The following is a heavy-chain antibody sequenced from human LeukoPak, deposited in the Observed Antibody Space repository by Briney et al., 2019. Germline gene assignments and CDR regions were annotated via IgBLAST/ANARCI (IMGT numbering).Heavy chain of an antibody. V-gene: IGHV3-23*01. Sequence: XVRQAPGRGLEWVSAIISSGGSTYYADSVKGRFTISRDNSKNTLYLQMNSLRAEDTAVYYCAKGGAWGQGTLVTVSS. J-gene: IGHJ4*02. CDR3: AKGGA. CDR2: IISSGGST.